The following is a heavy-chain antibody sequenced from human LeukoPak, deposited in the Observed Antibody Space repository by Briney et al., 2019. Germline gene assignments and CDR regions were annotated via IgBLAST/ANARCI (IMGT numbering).Heavy chain of an antibody. J-gene: IGHJ6*02. CDR3: AREGSDIVVVPAAEEYYYYYGMDV. CDR2: INPSGGST. D-gene: IGHD2-2*01. CDR1: GYTFTSYD. V-gene: IGHV1-46*01. Sequence: ASVKVSCKASGYTFTSYDINWVRQAPGQGLEWMGIINPSGGSTSYAQKFQGRVTMTRDTSTSTVYMELSSLRSEDTAVYYCAREGSDIVVVPAAEEYYYYYGMDVWGQGTTVTVSS.